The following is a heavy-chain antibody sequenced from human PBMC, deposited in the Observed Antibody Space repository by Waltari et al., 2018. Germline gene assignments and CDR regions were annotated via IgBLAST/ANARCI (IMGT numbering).Heavy chain of an antibody. CDR1: GFSLSTSGMS. Sequence: QVTLKESGPALVKPTQTLTLTCTFAGFSLSTSGMSVSWIRKPPGKALEGLARIECDDDKFYSTALKTRLTISKDTSNNQVVLTMTNMDPVDTATYYCARIQGTVAGDWYFDLWGRGTLVTVSS. V-gene: IGHV2-70*04. CDR2: IECDDDK. D-gene: IGHD6-19*01. J-gene: IGHJ2*01. CDR3: ARIQGTVAGDWYFDL.